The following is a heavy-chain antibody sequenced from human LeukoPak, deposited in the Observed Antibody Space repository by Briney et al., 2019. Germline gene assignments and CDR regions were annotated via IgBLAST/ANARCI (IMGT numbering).Heavy chain of an antibody. V-gene: IGHV3-30*18. CDR1: GFTFSSYG. Sequence: GGSLRLSCAASGFTFSSYGMHWVRQAPGKGLEWVAVISYDGSNKYYADSVKGRFTISRDNSKNTLYLQMNSLRAEDTAVYYCAKERLRSSSWYGEYYFDYWGQGTLVTVSS. CDR2: ISYDGSNK. J-gene: IGHJ4*02. CDR3: AKERLRSSSWYGEYYFDY. D-gene: IGHD6-13*01.